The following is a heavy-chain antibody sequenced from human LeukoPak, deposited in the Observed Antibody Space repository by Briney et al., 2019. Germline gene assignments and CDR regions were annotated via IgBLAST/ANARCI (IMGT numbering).Heavy chain of an antibody. CDR3: ARHYPSYYYYYMDV. CDR2: IYTSGST. CDR1: PGSINTHF. Sequence: SGTLSLTCTVSPGSINTHFWSWLRQPPGKGLEWIGYIYTSGSTNYNPSLKSRVTISVDTSKNQFSLKLSSVTAADTAVYYCARHYPSYYYYYMDVWGKGTTVTVSS. V-gene: IGHV4-4*09. D-gene: IGHD3-10*01. J-gene: IGHJ6*03.